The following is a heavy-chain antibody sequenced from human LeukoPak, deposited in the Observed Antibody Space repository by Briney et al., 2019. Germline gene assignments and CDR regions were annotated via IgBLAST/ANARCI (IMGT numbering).Heavy chain of an antibody. CDR2: MSGSAGST. Sequence: GGSLRLSCAVSGFTISSYAMSWVRQAPGKGLEWVSAMSGSAGSTYYADSVKGRITISRDDSKNMLYLEMNSLRAEDTAVYYCAKDGERSLEWSPPLGYWGQGTLVTVSS. V-gene: IGHV3-23*01. D-gene: IGHD3-3*01. J-gene: IGHJ4*02. CDR3: AKDGERSLEWSPPLGY. CDR1: GFTISSYA.